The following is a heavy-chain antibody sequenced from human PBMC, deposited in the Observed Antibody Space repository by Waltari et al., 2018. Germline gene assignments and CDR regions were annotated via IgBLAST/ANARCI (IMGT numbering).Heavy chain of an antibody. J-gene: IGHJ3*02. V-gene: IGHV3-64*01. CDR3: ARGDYVWGSYRYDAFDI. CDR2: IRSNGGST. CDR1: GFTFSSYA. Sequence: EVQLVESGGGLVQPGGSLRLSCAASGFTFSSYAMHWVRQAPGKGLEYVSAIRSNGGSTYYANYVKGRFTISRDNSKNTLYLQMGSLRAEDMAVYYCARGDYVWGSYRYDAFDIWGQGTMVTVPS. D-gene: IGHD3-16*02.